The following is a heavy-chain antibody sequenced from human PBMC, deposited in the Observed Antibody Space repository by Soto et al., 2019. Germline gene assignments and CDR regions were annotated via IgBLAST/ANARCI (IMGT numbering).Heavy chain of an antibody. D-gene: IGHD5-18*01. Sequence: GGSLRLSCAVSGFTFSRYAMNWVRQAPGKGLEWVSIISSRGDRTSYAESVKGRFTISRDDSKNTLFLHMNSLGAEDTAVYYCAKETGYSYGFQPNALDVWGQGTTVTVSS. V-gene: IGHV3-23*01. CDR1: GFTFSRYA. J-gene: IGHJ6*02. CDR2: ISSRGDRT. CDR3: AKETGYSYGFQPNALDV.